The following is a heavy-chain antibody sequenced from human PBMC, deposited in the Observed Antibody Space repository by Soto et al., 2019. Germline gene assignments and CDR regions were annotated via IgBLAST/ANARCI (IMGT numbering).Heavy chain of an antibody. CDR2: MNPNSGNT. V-gene: IGHV1-8*01. D-gene: IGHD2-15*01. J-gene: IGHJ6*02. CDR3: ASRGYCSGGSCYGDYYYGMDV. CDR1: GYTFTSYD. Sequence: QVQLVQSGAEVKKPGASVKVSCKASGYTFTSYDINWVRQATGQGLEWMGWMNPNSGNTGYAQKFQGRVTMTRNTSISTADMELSSLRSEDTAVYYCASRGYCSGGSCYGDYYYGMDVWGQGTTVTVSS.